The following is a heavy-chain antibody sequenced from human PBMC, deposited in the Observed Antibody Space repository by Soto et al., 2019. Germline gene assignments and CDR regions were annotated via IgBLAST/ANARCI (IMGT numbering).Heavy chain of an antibody. V-gene: IGHV3-33*01. CDR1: EFTFSNYG. CDR2: ILNDGSNR. CDR3: ARDDEYSGNGMDV. D-gene: IGHD3-10*01. J-gene: IGHJ6*02. Sequence: QVQLVESGGGVVQPGRSLRLSCAASEFTFSNYGMHWVRQAPGKGLEWVAVILNDGSNRYHADSVKDRFTISRDNSKNTLYLQMHSLRAEDTAVYYWARDDEYSGNGMDVWGQGTTVTVS.